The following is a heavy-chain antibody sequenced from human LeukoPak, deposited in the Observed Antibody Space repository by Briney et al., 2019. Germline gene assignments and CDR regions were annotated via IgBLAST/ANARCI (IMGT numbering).Heavy chain of an antibody. CDR3: ARGSSSREYYFDY. CDR1: GFTVSSNY. J-gene: IGHJ4*02. Sequence: GGSLRLSCAASGFTVSSNYMSWVRQAPGRGLEWVSVIYSGGSTYYADSVKGRFTISRDNSKNTLYLQMNSLRAEDTAVYYCARGSSSREYYFDYWGQGTLVTVSS. D-gene: IGHD6-13*01. CDR2: IYSGGST. V-gene: IGHV3-53*01.